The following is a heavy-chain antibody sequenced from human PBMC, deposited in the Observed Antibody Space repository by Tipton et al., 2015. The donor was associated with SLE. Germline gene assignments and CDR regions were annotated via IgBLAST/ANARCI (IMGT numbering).Heavy chain of an antibody. V-gene: IGHV4-31*03. Sequence: TLSLTCTVSGGSISSGGYYWSWIRQHPGKGLEWIGYIYYSGSTYYNPSPKSRVTISVDTSKNQFSLKLSSVTAADTAVYYCARVSGVPALYYFDYWGQGTLVTVSS. CDR3: ARVSGVPALYYFDY. CDR2: IYYSGST. J-gene: IGHJ4*02. CDR1: GGSISSGGYY. D-gene: IGHD3-3*01.